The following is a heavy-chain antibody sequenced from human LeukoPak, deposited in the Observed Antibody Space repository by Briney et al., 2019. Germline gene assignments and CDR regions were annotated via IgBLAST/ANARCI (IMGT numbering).Heavy chain of an antibody. D-gene: IGHD2-21*02. V-gene: IGHV4-59*12. CDR2: IYYSGST. Sequence: SETLSLTCTVNGGSISSYYWSWIRQPPGKGLEWIGYIYYSGSTNYNPSLKSRVTISVDTSKNQFSLKLSAVTAADTAIYYCARDNCGGDCFHDYWGQGTLVTVSS. CDR3: ARDNCGGDCFHDY. J-gene: IGHJ4*02. CDR1: GGSISSYY.